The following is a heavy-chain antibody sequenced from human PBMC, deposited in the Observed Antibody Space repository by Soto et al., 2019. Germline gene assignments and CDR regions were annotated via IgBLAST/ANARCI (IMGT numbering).Heavy chain of an antibody. J-gene: IGHJ4*02. CDR3: ARGGIAAAAGPFDY. CDR2: INHSGST. Sequence: SETLSLTCAVYGGSFSGYYWSWIRQPPGKGLEWIGEINHSGSTNYNPSLKSRVTISVDTSKNQFSLKLSSVTAADTAVYYCARGGIAAAAGPFDYWGQGTLVTVSS. CDR1: GGSFSGYY. D-gene: IGHD6-13*01. V-gene: IGHV4-34*01.